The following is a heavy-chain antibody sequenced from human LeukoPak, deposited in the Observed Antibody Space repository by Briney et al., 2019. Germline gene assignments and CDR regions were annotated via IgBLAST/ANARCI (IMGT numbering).Heavy chain of an antibody. J-gene: IGHJ4*02. V-gene: IGHV3-15*07. Sequence: GGSLRLSCAASGFTFSSYAMNWVRQAPGKGLEWVGRIRSETDGGTTDYAAPVKGTFTISRDDSENTLYLQMNSLKTEDTAVYYCTRRSSAAGRQYFDYWGQGTLVTVSS. CDR2: IRSETDGGTT. D-gene: IGHD6-13*01. CDR3: TRRSSAAGRQYFDY. CDR1: GFTFSSYA.